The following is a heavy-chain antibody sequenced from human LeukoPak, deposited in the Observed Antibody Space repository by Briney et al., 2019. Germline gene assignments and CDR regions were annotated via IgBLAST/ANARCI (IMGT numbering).Heavy chain of an antibody. CDR1: GFTVSSNY. D-gene: IGHD1-26*01. CDR3: ARGNSGSYRSVYYYYYMDV. J-gene: IGHJ6*03. V-gene: IGHV3-66*01. Sequence: GGSLRLSCAASGFTVSSNYMSWVRQAPGKGLEWVSVIYRGGSTYYADSVKGRFTISRDKSKNTLYLQMNSLRVEDTAVYYCARGNSGSYRSVYYYYYMDVWGKGTTVTVSS. CDR2: IYRGGST.